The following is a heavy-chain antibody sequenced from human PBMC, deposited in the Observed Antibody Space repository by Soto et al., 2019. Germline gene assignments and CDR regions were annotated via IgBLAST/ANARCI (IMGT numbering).Heavy chain of an antibody. D-gene: IGHD3-22*01. V-gene: IGHV1-69*13. Sequence: SVKVSCKASGGTFSSYAISWVRQAPGQGLEWMGGIIPIFGTANYAQKFQGRVTITADESTSTAYMELSSLRSEDTAVYYCARPPDYYDSSGYSPFDYWGQGTLVTVSS. CDR1: GGTFSSYA. CDR2: IIPIFGTA. CDR3: ARPPDYYDSSGYSPFDY. J-gene: IGHJ4*02.